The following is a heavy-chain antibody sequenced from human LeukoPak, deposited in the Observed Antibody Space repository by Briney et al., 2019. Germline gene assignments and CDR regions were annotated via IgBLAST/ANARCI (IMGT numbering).Heavy chain of an antibody. CDR3: AREPYYYFYYMDV. CDR2: IIPIFGTA. J-gene: IGHJ6*03. Sequence: SVKVSCKASGGTFSSYAISWVRQAPGQGLEWMGGIIPIFGTANYAQKFQGRVTITADESTNTAYMELSSLRSEDTAVYYCAREPYYYFYYMDVWGKGTAVTVSS. CDR1: GGTFSSYA. V-gene: IGHV1-69*13.